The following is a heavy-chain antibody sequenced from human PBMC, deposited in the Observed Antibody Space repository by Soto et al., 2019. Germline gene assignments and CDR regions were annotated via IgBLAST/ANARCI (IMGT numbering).Heavy chain of an antibody. D-gene: IGHD6-19*01. CDR2: ISWNSGSI. Sequence: EVQLVESGGDLVQPGRSLRLSCAASGFTFDDYAMHWVRQAPGKGLEWVSGISWNSGSIRYADSVKGRFTISRDNAKNSLYLQMNSLRAEDTALYYCAKSVGYSSGYEDYWGQGTLVTVSS. J-gene: IGHJ4*02. CDR1: GFTFDDYA. V-gene: IGHV3-9*01. CDR3: AKSVGYSSGYEDY.